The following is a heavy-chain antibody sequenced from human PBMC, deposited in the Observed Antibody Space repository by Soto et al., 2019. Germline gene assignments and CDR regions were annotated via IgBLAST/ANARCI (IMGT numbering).Heavy chain of an antibody. D-gene: IGHD3-10*01. CDR3: AREGVVPYYYYGVDV. CDR1: GYTFTSYG. CDR2: ISGYNGKT. J-gene: IGHJ6*02. Sequence: QVQLVQSGGEVKKPGASVKVSCKASGYTFTSYGISWVRQAPGQGLEWMGWISGYNGKTNYAQKVQDRVTMTTDTSTSTVYMELRTLRSDDTAVYYCAREGVVPYYYYGVDVWGQGTAVTVSS. V-gene: IGHV1-18*01.